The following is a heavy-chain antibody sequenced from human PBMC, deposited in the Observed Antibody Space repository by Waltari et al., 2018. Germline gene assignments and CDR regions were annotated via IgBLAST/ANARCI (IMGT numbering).Heavy chain of an antibody. CDR2: VHRSGRT. Sequence: QLQLQQSGPGLVKPSESLSLSCAVSYDSMGDRDWWSWVRQSPGKGLEWIGQVHRSGRTNYNPSLAGRVSISVDTSNNQFSLRMPSPTAADTAIYYCARDRGRGLYLDSWGQGTLVTVSP. J-gene: IGHJ4*02. D-gene: IGHD2-15*01. CDR3: ARDRGRGLYLDS. V-gene: IGHV4-4*02. CDR1: YDSMGDRDW.